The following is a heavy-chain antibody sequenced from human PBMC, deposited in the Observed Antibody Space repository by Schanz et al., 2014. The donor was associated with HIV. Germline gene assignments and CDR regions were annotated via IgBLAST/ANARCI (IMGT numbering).Heavy chain of an antibody. D-gene: IGHD1-26*01. CDR2: ISYDGSNK. J-gene: IGHJ3*02. V-gene: IGHV3-30*03. CDR1: GFTFSSYG. CDR3: ARLGLAAYAFDI. Sequence: QVQLVESGGGVVQPGRSLRLSCAASGFTFSSYGMHWVRQAPGKGLEWVAVISYDGSNKYYAGSVKGRFTISRDNSKNTLYLQMNSLRAGDTAVYYCARLGLAAYAFDIWGQGTMVTVSS.